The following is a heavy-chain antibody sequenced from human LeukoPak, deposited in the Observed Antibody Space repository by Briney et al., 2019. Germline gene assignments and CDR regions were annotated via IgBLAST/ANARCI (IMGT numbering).Heavy chain of an antibody. J-gene: IGHJ4*02. CDR2: MSSSESSI. D-gene: IGHD3-10*01. Sequence: PGGSLRLSCAASGFTFSNYDMNWVRQAPGKGLEYVSYMSSSESSIYYAASVKGRFTMYRDNAQNSLYLQMNSLRDEDTAVYYCARQIIHRGFDYWGRGTLVTVSS. V-gene: IGHV3-48*02. CDR1: GFTFSNYD. CDR3: ARQIIHRGFDY.